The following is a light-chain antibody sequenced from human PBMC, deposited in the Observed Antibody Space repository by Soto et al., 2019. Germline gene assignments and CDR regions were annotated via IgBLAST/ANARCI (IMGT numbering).Light chain of an antibody. Sequence: QSALTQSASVSGSPGQSITISCTGTSSDVGGYNYVSWYQQHPGEAPKLMIYEVSNRPSGVSNRFSGSKSGNTASLTISGLQAEDEADYYCSSYTISGTLVFGGGTKVTVL. CDR3: SSYTISGTLV. V-gene: IGLV2-14*01. J-gene: IGLJ2*01. CDR1: SSDVGGYNY. CDR2: EVS.